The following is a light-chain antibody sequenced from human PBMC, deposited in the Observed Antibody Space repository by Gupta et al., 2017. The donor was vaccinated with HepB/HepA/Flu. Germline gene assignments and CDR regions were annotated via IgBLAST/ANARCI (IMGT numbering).Light chain of an antibody. CDR1: QTVIENYNKEND. V-gene: IGKV4-1*01. CDR2: WAS. Sequence: EIVMPQFPASPSVSLGERATINCRSSQTVIENYNKENDLVWYQQKPGQPPKLLISWASTRESGVPDRFTGSGSGTDFPLTISSLQAEDVAVYYCQQYYSPPFTFGQGTXMEIK. CDR3: QQYYSPPFT. J-gene: IGKJ2*01.